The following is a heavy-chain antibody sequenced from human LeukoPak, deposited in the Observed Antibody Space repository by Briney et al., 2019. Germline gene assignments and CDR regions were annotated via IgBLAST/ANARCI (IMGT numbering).Heavy chain of an antibody. Sequence: PSETLSLTCTVSGGSISSYYWSWIRQPPGKGLEWIGYIYYSGSTNYNPSLKSRVTISVDTSKNQFSLKLSSVTAADTAVYYCARDRGGSYLPYYFDYWGQGTLVTVSS. J-gene: IGHJ4*02. V-gene: IGHV4-59*01. CDR2: IYYSGST. CDR3: ARDRGGSYLPYYFDY. D-gene: IGHD1-26*01. CDR1: GGSISSYY.